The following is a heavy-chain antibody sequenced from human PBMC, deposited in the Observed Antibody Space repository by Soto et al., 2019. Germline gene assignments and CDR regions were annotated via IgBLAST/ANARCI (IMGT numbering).Heavy chain of an antibody. Sequence: GGSLRLSCAASGFPFSSYWMHWVRQAPGKGLVWVARIRSDGDSITYADSVKGRFTISRDNAKNSLYLQMNSLRAEDTAVYYCARYTYYDFWSGYSQNWFDPWGQGTLVTVSS. CDR1: GFPFSSYW. V-gene: IGHV3-74*03. J-gene: IGHJ5*02. CDR3: ARYTYYDFWSGYSQNWFDP. CDR2: IRSDGDSI. D-gene: IGHD3-3*01.